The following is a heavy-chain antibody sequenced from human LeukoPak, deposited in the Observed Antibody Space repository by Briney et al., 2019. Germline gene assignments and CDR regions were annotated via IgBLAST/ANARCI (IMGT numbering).Heavy chain of an antibody. V-gene: IGHV4-39*01. Sequence: SETLSLTCTVSGGSISSSSYYWGWIRQPPGKGLEWIGSIYYSGSTYCNPSLKSRVTISVDTSKNQFSLKLSSVTAADTAVYYCARHVSKAYYGSRFSPRRFDPWGQGTLVTVSS. CDR3: ARHVSKAYYGSRFSPRRFDP. CDR1: GGSISSSSYY. J-gene: IGHJ5*02. CDR2: IYYSGST. D-gene: IGHD3-10*01.